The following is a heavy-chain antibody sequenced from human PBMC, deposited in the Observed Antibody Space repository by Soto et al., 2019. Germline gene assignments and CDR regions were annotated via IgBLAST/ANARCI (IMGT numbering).Heavy chain of an antibody. Sequence: QVQLVQSGAEVKKPGASMKVSCKASGYTFSDYYMHWVRQAPGQGRECMGWISPNNGATNYAQKFQDRVTMTRDASITTAYMELSMLRSDDTAVYYCARGGEFCSTGSCNSSLGDAFDVWGQGTTVTVSS. J-gene: IGHJ3*01. D-gene: IGHD2-15*01. V-gene: IGHV1-2*02. CDR3: ARGGEFCSTGSCNSSLGDAFDV. CDR1: GYTFSDYY. CDR2: ISPNNGAT.